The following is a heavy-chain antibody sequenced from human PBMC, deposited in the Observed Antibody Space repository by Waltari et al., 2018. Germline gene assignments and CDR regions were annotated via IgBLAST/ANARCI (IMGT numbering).Heavy chain of an antibody. CDR3: AKGLWELPPYYYYVMDV. V-gene: IGHV3-30*18. Sequence: QVQLVESGGGVVQPGGSLSLSCAASGFTFNSFGMHWGRQAPGKGLEWVALISNDGTDKYYGDSVKGRFTISRDNSRNTVHLQMDSLRAEDTAVYYCAKGLWELPPYYYYVMDVWGQGTTVTVSS. J-gene: IGHJ6*02. D-gene: IGHD1-7*01. CDR1: GFTFNSFG. CDR2: ISNDGTDK.